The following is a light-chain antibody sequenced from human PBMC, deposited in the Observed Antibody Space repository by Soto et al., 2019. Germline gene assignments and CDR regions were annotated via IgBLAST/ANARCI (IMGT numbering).Light chain of an antibody. J-gene: IGKJ4*01. CDR3: QRYDNWPLI. Sequence: GESVTLSCRASQTISDNLAWYQQKPGLPPRLLIYHTSTRASGVPARFSGSGSGTDFSLTISSLQSEDFAVYYCQRYDNWPLIFGGGSKVDIK. CDR1: QTISDN. V-gene: IGKV3-15*01. CDR2: HTS.